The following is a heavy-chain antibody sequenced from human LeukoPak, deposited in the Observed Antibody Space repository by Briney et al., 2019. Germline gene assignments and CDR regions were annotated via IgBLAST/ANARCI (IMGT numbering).Heavy chain of an antibody. CDR1: GFTFSSYA. Sequence: PGGSLRLSCAASGFTFSSYAMSWVRQAPGKGLEWVSAISGSGGSTYYADSVKGRFTISRDNSENTLYLQMNSLRAEDTAVYYCAKGLYYDTSTGYGYWGQGTLVTVSS. V-gene: IGHV3-23*01. J-gene: IGHJ4*02. D-gene: IGHD3-9*01. CDR2: ISGSGGST. CDR3: AKGLYYDTSTGYGY.